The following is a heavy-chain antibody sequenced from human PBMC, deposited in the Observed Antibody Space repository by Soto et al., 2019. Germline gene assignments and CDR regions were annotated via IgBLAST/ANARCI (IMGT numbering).Heavy chain of an antibody. CDR1: GYTFTSYY. J-gene: IGHJ3*02. V-gene: IGHV1-46*01. Sequence: ASVKVSCKASGYTFTSYYMNWVRQAPGQGLEWMGTINPSSGTTSYAQKFQGRVTMTRDTSTSTVYMELSSLRSEDAAMYYCEREAGSHGFDICGQGTRVTV. CDR3: EREAGSHGFDI. CDR2: INPSSGTT.